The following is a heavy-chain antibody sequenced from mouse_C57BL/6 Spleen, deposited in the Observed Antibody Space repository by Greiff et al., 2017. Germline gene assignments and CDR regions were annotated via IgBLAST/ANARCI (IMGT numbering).Heavy chain of an antibody. CDR1: GYTFTSYW. CDR3: ARSLIYYDYDVAY. V-gene: IGHV1-7*01. J-gene: IGHJ3*01. D-gene: IGHD2-4*01. Sequence: QVQLKQSGAELAKPGASVKLSCKASGYTFTSYWMHWVKQRPGQGLEWIGYINPSSGYTKYNQKFKDKATLTADKSSSTAYMQLSSLTYEDSAVYYCARSLIYYDYDVAYWGQGTLVTVSA. CDR2: INPSSGYT.